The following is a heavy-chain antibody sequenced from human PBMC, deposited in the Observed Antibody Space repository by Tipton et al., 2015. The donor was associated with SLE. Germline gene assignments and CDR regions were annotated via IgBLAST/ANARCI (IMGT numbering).Heavy chain of an antibody. CDR1: GGSISSYY. CDR2: IYYSGST. CDR3: ARHSSSWYLDY. D-gene: IGHD6-13*01. V-gene: IGHV4-59*01. J-gene: IGHJ4*02. Sequence: LRLSCTVSGGSISSYYWSWNRQPPGKGLEWIGYIYYSGSTNYNPSLKSRVTISVDTSKNQFSLKLSSVTAADTAVYYCARHSSSWYLDYWGQGTLVTVSS.